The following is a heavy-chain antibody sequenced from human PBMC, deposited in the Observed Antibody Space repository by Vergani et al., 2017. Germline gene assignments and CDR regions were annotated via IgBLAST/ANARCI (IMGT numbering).Heavy chain of an antibody. CDR3: ASIARAPTRRNPPPDY. Sequence: QVQLQEWGAGLLKTSETLSLTCGVSGGSFSDYYWSWIRQAPGMGLEWIGEVNHGGSTNYNPSLKSRVSISVDTSKNQFSLQLTSVTAADSALYFCASIARAPTRRNPPPDYWDQGILVTVSS. D-gene: IGHD3-16*02. CDR2: VNHGGST. J-gene: IGHJ4*02. V-gene: IGHV4-34*01. CDR1: GGSFSDYY.